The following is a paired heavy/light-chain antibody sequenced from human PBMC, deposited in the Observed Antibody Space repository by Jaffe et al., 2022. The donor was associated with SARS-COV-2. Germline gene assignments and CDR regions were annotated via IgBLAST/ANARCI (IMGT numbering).Light chain of an antibody. J-gene: IGLJ3*02. CDR1: SDSVSTSHY. V-gene: IGLV8-61*01. Sequence: QTVVTQEPSFSVSPGGTVTFTCGLSSDSVSTSHYPSWYQQTPGQAPRTLIYSTHTRSSGVPDRFSGSILGNKAALTITGAQADDESDYFCVLYMGSGIWVFGGGTKLTVL. CDR3: VLYMGSGIWV. CDR2: STH.
Heavy chain of an antibody. Sequence: QVQLLESGGGVVQPGRSLRLSCAASGFTFSSYSIHWVRQTPGKGLEWVAVMSYDGHSKYYADSVKGRFTISRDNSKNTLYLQMDSLRAEDTAVYYCARGNSPDYGSTYEFDPWGQGTLVTVSS. V-gene: IGHV3-30*04. D-gene: IGHD3-10*01. J-gene: IGHJ5*02. CDR1: GFTFSSYS. CDR3: ARGNSPDYGSTYEFDP. CDR2: MSYDGHSK.